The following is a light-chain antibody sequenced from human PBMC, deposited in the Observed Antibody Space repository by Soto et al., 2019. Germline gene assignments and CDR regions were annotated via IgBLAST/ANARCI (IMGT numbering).Light chain of an antibody. V-gene: IGKV1-5*03. CDR3: QQYNSYT. CDR2: KAS. Sequence: DIQMTQSPSTLSASVGDRVTITCRASQSISSWLAWYQQKPGKAPKLLIYKASSLESGVPSRFSGSGSGTEFTLTISSLQPDHFATYYCQQYNSYTFGQGTRLEIK. J-gene: IGKJ5*01. CDR1: QSISSW.